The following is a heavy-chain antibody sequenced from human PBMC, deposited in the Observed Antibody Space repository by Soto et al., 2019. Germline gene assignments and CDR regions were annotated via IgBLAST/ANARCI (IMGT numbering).Heavy chain of an antibody. V-gene: IGHV1-8*02. CDR3: GRGPSPRAPAGGTPYYFAMDV. Sequence: ASVKVSCKASGYDFTAYDINWVRQASGQGLEWMGWMNPINGATGSARRFQGRVSMTRNTATGTAYLELTSLRSDDSAVYYCGRGPSPRAPAGGTPYYFAMDVRGQGTTVTVSS. J-gene: IGHJ6*02. D-gene: IGHD6-13*01. CDR2: MNPINGAT. CDR1: GYDFTAYD.